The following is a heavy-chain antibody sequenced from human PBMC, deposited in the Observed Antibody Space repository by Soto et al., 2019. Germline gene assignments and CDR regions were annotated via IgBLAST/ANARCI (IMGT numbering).Heavy chain of an antibody. CDR3: AKVGYRNSPTYYDFWSGYSPIDYYYGMDV. V-gene: IGHV3-30*18. J-gene: IGHJ6*02. CDR1: GFTFSSYG. D-gene: IGHD3-3*01. Sequence: PGGSLRLSCAASGFTFSSYGMHWVRQAPGKGLEWVAVISHDGSNKYYADSVKGRFTISRDNSKNTLYLQMNSLRAEDTAVYYCAKVGYRNSPTYYDFWSGYSPIDYYYGMDVWGQGTTVTVSS. CDR2: ISHDGSNK.